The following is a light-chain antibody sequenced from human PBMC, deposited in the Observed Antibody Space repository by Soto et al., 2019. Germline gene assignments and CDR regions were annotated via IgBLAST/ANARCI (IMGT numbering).Light chain of an antibody. Sequence: EIVMTQSPATLSVSPGERATLSCRASQSASNNFAWYQQKPGQAPRLLIYVASTRATGIPARCSGSGSGTEVTLTISSLQSEDFAVYYCQQYNKWPLTFGQGTKVEI. CDR3: QQYNKWPLT. V-gene: IGKV3-15*01. CDR1: QSASNN. J-gene: IGKJ1*01. CDR2: VAS.